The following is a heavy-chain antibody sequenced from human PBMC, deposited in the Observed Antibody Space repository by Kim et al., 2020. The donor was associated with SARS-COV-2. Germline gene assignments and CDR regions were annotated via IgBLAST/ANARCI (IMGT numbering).Heavy chain of an antibody. CDR3: AKVLRSVRGVNPVGLFGVYYYDGMDV. J-gene: IGHJ6*02. D-gene: IGHD3-10*01. V-gene: IGHV3-23*01. CDR1: GFTFSSYA. Sequence: GGSLRLSCAASGFTFSSYAMSWVRQAPGKGLEWVSAISGSGGSTYYADSVKGRFTISRDNSKNTLYLQMNSLRAEDTAVYYCAKVLRSVRGVNPVGLFGVYYYDGMDVWGQGTTVTVSS. CDR2: ISGSGGST.